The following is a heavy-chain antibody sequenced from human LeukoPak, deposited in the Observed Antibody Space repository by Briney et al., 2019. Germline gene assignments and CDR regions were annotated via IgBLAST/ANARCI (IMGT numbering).Heavy chain of an antibody. D-gene: IGHD6-13*01. V-gene: IGHV1-69*05. CDR3: ARDRPRIAAAGTPEPGYFDL. CDR2: IIPIFGTA. CDR1: GGTFSSYA. J-gene: IGHJ2*01. Sequence: AASVKVSCKASGGTFSSYAISWVRQAPGQGLEWMGGIIPIFGTANYAQKFQGRVTITTDESTSTAYMELSSLRSEDTAVYYCARDRPRIAAAGTPEPGYFDLWGRGTLVTVSS.